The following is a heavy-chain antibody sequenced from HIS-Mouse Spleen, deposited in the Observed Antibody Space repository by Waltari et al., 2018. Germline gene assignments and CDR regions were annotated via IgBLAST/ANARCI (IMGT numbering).Heavy chain of an antibody. CDR2: IIPIFGTT. J-gene: IGHJ3*02. Sequence: QVQLVQSGAEVKKPGSSVKVSCKASGGTFSSYAISWVRQAPGQGLGWMGGIIPIFGTTNYAQKFQGRVTITADESTSTAYMELSSLRSEDTAVYYCASIAVAGTNAFDIWGQGTMVTVSS. CDR1: GGTFSSYA. CDR3: ASIAVAGTNAFDI. V-gene: IGHV1-69*01. D-gene: IGHD6-19*01.